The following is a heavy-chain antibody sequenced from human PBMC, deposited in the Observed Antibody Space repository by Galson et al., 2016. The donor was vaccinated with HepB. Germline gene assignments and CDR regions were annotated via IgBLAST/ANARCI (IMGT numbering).Heavy chain of an antibody. J-gene: IGHJ6*02. CDR2: IDARSDVI. V-gene: IGHV3-11*01. Sequence: SLRLSCAVSGFPFSAYVMAWIRQTPERGLECISYIDARSDVIHHSDSVEGRFTISRDNAQSLLYLQMNNLRADDTALYYRVRGNYGFDVWGPGATVTVSS. CDR3: VRGNYGFDV. CDR1: GFPFSAYV.